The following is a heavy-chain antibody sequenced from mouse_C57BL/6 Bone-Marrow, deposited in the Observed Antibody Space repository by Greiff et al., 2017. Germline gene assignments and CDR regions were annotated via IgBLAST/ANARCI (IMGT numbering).Heavy chain of an antibody. CDR3: ARQAHSLYYYGSAWFAY. Sequence: VQLQESGAELAKPGASVKLSCKASGYTFTSYWMHWVKQRPGQGLEWIGYINPSSGYTKYNQKFKDKATLTADKSSSTAYMQLSSLTYEDSAVYYCARQAHSLYYYGSAWFAYWGQGTLVTVSA. V-gene: IGHV1-7*01. D-gene: IGHD1-1*01. CDR2: INPSSGYT. J-gene: IGHJ3*01. CDR1: GYTFTSYW.